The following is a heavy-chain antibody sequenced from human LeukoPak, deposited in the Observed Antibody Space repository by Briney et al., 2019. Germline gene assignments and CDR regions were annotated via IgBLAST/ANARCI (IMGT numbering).Heavy chain of an antibody. J-gene: IGHJ4*02. D-gene: IGHD6-13*01. CDR2: IYHSGTT. CDR3: ARADSTTWYREPPFDY. V-gene: IGHV4-38-2*02. Sequence: SETLSLTCTVSGDSIRTEYYWGWIRQPPGKGLEWIANIYHSGTTFYNPSLKSRVTISVDTSKNQFFLKLSSVTAADTAVYFCARADSTTWYREPPFDYWSQGTLVTVSS. CDR1: GDSIRTEYY.